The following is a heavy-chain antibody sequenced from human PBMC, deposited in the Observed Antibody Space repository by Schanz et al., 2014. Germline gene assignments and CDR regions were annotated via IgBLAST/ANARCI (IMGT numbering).Heavy chain of an antibody. J-gene: IGHJ3*02. D-gene: IGHD1-26*01. CDR3: ARGGSYPLGGRRGDVFDI. Sequence: EVQLVESGGGLVQPGGSLRLSCAASGFTFSRYSMNWVRQAPGKGLEWVSYISSSSSTIYYADSVKGRFTISRDNAKNSLYLQMNSLRDEDTAVYYCARGGSYPLGGRRGDVFDIWGQGTMVTVSS. CDR1: GFTFSRYS. CDR2: ISSSSSTI. V-gene: IGHV3-48*02.